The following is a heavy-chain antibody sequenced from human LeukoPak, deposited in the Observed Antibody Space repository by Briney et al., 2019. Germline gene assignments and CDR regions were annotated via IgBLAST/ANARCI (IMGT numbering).Heavy chain of an antibody. Sequence: GESLKISCKDSGYSFTSYWISWVRQMPGKGLEWMGRIDPSDSYTNYSPSFQGHVTISADKSISTAYLQWSSLKASDTAMYYCAREVKSTSCYEVRDWGQGTLVTVSS. V-gene: IGHV5-10-1*01. D-gene: IGHD2-2*01. CDR2: IDPSDSYT. CDR3: AREVKSTSCYEVRD. J-gene: IGHJ4*02. CDR1: GYSFTSYW.